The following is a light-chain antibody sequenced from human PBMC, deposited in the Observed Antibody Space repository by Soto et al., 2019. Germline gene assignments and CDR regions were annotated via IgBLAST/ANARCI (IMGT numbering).Light chain of an antibody. Sequence: QSVLTQPRSVSGSRGRSATISCTGTSNDVGNYDYVSWYQQYPGKAPKLILYDVSARPSGVPHRFSGSKSGNTASLSISGLQAEDEADYFCCAYAGKYSWVFGGGTKVTVL. CDR1: SNDVGNYDY. V-gene: IGLV2-11*01. J-gene: IGLJ3*02. CDR2: DVS. CDR3: CAYAGKYSWV.